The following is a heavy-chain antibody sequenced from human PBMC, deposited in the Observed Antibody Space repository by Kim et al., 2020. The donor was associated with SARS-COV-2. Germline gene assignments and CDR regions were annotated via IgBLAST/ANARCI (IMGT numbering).Heavy chain of an antibody. D-gene: IGHD2-15*01. CDR3: LGGYYFDY. Sequence: GNGNTKYSQKFQGRVTFTRDTSARTAYMELSSLRSEDSAAYYCLGGYYFDYWGQGTLITVSS. J-gene: IGHJ4*02. CDR2: GNGNT. V-gene: IGHV1-3*01.